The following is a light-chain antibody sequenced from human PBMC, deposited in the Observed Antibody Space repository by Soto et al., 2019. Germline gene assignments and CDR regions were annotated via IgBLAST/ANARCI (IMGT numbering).Light chain of an antibody. J-gene: IGKJ2*01. Sequence: IVLTQSPGTLSLAPWERATLSCRASQSVISDYLAWYQQKPGQAPRLLLYGTSSRATDSPDRFRGGGSGTDFTLTISRLEPEDFAVYYCQQYGTSPRPYTFGPGTKV. CDR2: GTS. CDR3: QQYGTSPRPYT. V-gene: IGKV3-20*01. CDR1: QSVISDY.